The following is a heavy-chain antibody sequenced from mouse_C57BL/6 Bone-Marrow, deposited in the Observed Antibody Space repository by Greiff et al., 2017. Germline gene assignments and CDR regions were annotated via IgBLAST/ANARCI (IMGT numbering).Heavy chain of an antibody. V-gene: IGHV1-36*01. CDR2: VYPYNGGT. CDR1: GFTFTDYY. CDR3: ARWGYYGNWCAY. Sequence: VQLQQPGPVLVKPGPSVKISCKASGFTFTDYYMHWVKQRPGQSLEWIGIVYPYNGGTSYNQKFKGKATLTVDTSSSTAYMQLNSLTSEDSAVYDCARWGYYGNWCAYWGQGTLVTVSA. J-gene: IGHJ3*01. D-gene: IGHD2-1*01.